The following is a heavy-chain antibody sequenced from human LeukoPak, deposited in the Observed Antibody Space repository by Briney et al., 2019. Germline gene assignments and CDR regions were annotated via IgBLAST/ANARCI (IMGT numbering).Heavy chain of an antibody. J-gene: IGHJ4*02. CDR1: GLGFSSFS. Sequence: PGGSLRLSCAASGLGFSSFSFNWIRQAPGKGLEWVSSITPTTSYIYYADSARGRFTISRENAKNSLYLQMNSLRAEDTAVYYCARLRRTSDSSGYYYYYDYWGQGTLVTVFS. V-gene: IGHV3-21*01. CDR3: ARLRRTSDSSGYYYYYDY. CDR2: ITPTTSYI. D-gene: IGHD3-22*01.